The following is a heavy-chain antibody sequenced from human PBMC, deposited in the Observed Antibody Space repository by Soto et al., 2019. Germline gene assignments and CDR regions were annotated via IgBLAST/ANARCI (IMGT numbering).Heavy chain of an antibody. J-gene: IGHJ6*03. CDR3: AHIQSYGSGSPTGYYYYYMDV. D-gene: IGHD3-10*01. CDR2: IYWDDDK. CDR1: GFSLSTSGVG. Sequence: QITLKESGPTLVKPTQTLTLTCTFYGFSLSTSGVGVGWIRQPPGKALEWLALIYWDDDKRYSPSLKSRLTITKDHTKHLVVLKMTNMDPVDTATYYCAHIQSYGSGSPTGYYYYYMDVWGKGTTVTVSS. V-gene: IGHV2-5*02.